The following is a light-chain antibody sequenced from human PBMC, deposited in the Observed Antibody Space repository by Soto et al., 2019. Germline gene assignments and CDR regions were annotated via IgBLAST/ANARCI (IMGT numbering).Light chain of an antibody. J-gene: IGLJ1*01. CDR1: ASDIGGYPF. V-gene: IGLV2-8*01. CDR3: SSHGGTNPYV. Sequence: QSALTPPPSASGSPGQSVAVSCTGTASDIGGYPFASWYQHHSGKPPKLLLYDVNKKPSGGPDRFAGSKFGNTASLTVSGLQAEEEAYYDFSSHGGTNPYVFGTGTKLTVL. CDR2: DVN.